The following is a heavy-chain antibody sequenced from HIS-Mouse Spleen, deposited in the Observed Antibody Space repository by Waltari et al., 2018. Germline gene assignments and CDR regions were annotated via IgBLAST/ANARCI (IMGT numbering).Heavy chain of an antibody. CDR3: AREIPYSSSWYDWYFDL. CDR2: IYYSGST. D-gene: IGHD6-13*01. CDR1: GGSISSSSYY. Sequence: QLQLQESGPGLVKPSETLSLTCTVSGGSISSSSYYWGWIRQPPGKGLDGIGSIYYSGSTDVNPALKSRVTISVDTSKNQFSLKLSSGTAADTAVYYCAREIPYSSSWYDWYFDLWGRGTLVTVSS. V-gene: IGHV4-39*07. J-gene: IGHJ2*01.